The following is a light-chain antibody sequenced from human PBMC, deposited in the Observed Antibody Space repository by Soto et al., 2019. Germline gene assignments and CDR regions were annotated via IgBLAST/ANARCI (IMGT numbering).Light chain of an antibody. CDR3: QSYDSSLTAYV. J-gene: IGLJ1*01. V-gene: IGLV1-40*01. Sequence: QSVLTQPPSVSGAPGQRVTISCTGSSSNIGAYYDVHWYQHLPGTAPQLLIYANSNRPSGVPDRFSASKSGTSASLAITGLQAEDEADYYCQSYDSSLTAYVFGTGTKLTVL. CDR1: SSNIGAYYD. CDR2: ANS.